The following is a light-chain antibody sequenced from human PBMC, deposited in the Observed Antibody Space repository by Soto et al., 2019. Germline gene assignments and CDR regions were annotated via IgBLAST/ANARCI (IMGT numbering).Light chain of an antibody. V-gene: IGKV1-9*01. CDR2: DSS. CDR1: YDISSS. Sequence: DIQLTQSPSFLSASVEDRVTISCRASYDISSSLAWYQQEPGKPPKLLIYDSSTLQTGVPSRFTGSGSGRKFTLTISGLQPDDFATYYCQHYNNFPWTFGPGTKVDIK. J-gene: IGKJ1*01. CDR3: QHYNNFPWT.